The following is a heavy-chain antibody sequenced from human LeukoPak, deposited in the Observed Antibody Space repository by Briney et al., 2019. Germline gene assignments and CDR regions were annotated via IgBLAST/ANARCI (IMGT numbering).Heavy chain of an antibody. J-gene: IGHJ6*03. CDR3: AREAQDFRTGNHRPSHYDYMDV. Sequence: PSETLSLTCGVSGGSISSYYWAWIRQAPGKGLEWIGYIYYAGSTNYNPSLKSRVTMSVDMSRNQFSLRMTSVTAADTAVYYCAREAQDFRTGNHRPSHYDYMDVWGKGTAVTVSS. CDR1: GGSISSYY. CDR2: IYYAGST. V-gene: IGHV4-59*01. D-gene: IGHD1-14*01.